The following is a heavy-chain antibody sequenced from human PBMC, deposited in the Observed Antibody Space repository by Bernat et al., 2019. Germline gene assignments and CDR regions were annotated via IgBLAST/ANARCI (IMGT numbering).Heavy chain of an antibody. CDR2: ISGSGGST. Sequence: EVQLVESGGGLVQPGGSLRLSCAASGFTFSSYAMSWVRQAPGKGLEWVSGISGSGGSTYYADSVKGRFTISRDNSKNTLYLQMNSLRAEDTVVYYCAKARYNSSWYGVDVWGQGTTVTVSS. V-gene: IGHV3-23*04. D-gene: IGHD6-13*01. CDR3: AKARYNSSWYGVDV. J-gene: IGHJ6*02. CDR1: GFTFSSYA.